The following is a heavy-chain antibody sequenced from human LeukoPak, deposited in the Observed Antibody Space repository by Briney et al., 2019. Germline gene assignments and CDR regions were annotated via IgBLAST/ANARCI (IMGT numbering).Heavy chain of an antibody. D-gene: IGHD3-10*01. CDR1: GFTFSSYG. J-gene: IGHJ4*02. V-gene: IGHV3-33*01. CDR3: ARDLLLWFGELSGDSDY. Sequence: GRSLRLSCAASGFTFSSYGMHWVRQAPGKGLEWVADIWYDGSHKNYADSVKGRFTISRDNSKNTLHLQMNSLRAEDTAVYYCARDLLLWFGELSGDSDYWGQGTLVTVSS. CDR2: IWYDGSHK.